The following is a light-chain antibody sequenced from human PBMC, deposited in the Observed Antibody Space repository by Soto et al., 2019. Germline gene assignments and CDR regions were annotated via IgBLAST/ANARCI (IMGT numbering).Light chain of an antibody. CDR2: DVS. Sequence: QSAXTQPASVSGSPGQSITISCTGTSSEVGGYNYVSWYQQHPGKAPKLMIYDVSNRPSGVSNRFSGSKSGNTASLTISVLQAEDEADYYCSSYTSSSTPYVFGTGTKVTVL. J-gene: IGLJ1*01. CDR1: SSEVGGYNY. CDR3: SSYTSSSTPYV. V-gene: IGLV2-14*01.